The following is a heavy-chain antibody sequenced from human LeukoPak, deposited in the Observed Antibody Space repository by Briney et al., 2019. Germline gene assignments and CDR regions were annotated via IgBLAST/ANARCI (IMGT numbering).Heavy chain of an antibody. CDR2: IYHSGST. CDR3: ATNSYGHYQYYYYMDV. J-gene: IGHJ6*03. D-gene: IGHD5-18*01. CDR1: GGSISSSSYY. V-gene: IGHV4-39*07. Sequence: SETLSLTCTVSGGSISSSSYYWGWIRQPPGKGLEWIGSIYHSGSTYYNPSLKSRVTIAVETSKNQFSLKLSSVTAADKAVYYCATNSYGHYQYYYYMDVWGKGTTVTISS.